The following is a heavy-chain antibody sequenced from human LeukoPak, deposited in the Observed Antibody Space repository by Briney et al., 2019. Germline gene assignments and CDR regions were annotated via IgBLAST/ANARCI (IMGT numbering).Heavy chain of an antibody. CDR2: INHSGST. Sequence: PSETLSLTCAVYGGSFSGYYWSWIRQPPGKGLEWIGEINHSGSTNYNPSLKSRVTISVDTSKNQFSLKLSSVTAADTAVYYCARGSRTIFWRSDFFDHWGQGTLVTVSS. CDR3: ARGSRTIFWRSDFFDH. CDR1: GGSFSGYY. V-gene: IGHV4-34*01. D-gene: IGHD3-9*01. J-gene: IGHJ4*02.